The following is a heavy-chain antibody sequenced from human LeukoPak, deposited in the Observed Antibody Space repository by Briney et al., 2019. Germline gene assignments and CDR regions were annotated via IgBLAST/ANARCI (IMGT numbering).Heavy chain of an antibody. CDR1: GGTFSSYA. J-gene: IGHJ5*02. CDR2: IIPIFGTA. D-gene: IGHD2-15*01. CDR3: AREIVVVAANWFDP. Sequence: GASVKVSCKASGGTFSSYAISWVRQAPGQGLEWMGGIIPIFGTANYAQKFQGRVTITADESTSTAYMELCSLRSEDTAVYYCAREIVVVAANWFDPWDQGTLVTVSS. V-gene: IGHV1-69*13.